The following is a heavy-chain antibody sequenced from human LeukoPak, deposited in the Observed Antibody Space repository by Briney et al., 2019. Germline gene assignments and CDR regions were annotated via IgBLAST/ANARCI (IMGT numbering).Heavy chain of an antibody. D-gene: IGHD2-2*01. CDR3: AKDRCSSTSCQYDFDY. CDR1: GFTFSNYA. J-gene: IGHJ4*02. V-gene: IGHV3-23*01. Sequence: SGGSLRLSCVASGFTFSNYAMSCVRQAPGKGLEWVSCISGSGVSTFYADSVKGRFTISRDNPRNTLYLQMNSLRAEDTAVYYCAKDRCSSTSCQYDFDYWGRGTLVTVSS. CDR2: ISGSGVST.